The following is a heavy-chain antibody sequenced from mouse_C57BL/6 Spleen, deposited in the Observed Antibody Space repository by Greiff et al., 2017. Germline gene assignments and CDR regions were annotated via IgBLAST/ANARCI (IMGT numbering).Heavy chain of an antibody. CDR3: ARSRYYGSATFAY. D-gene: IGHD1-1*01. J-gene: IGHJ3*01. V-gene: IGHV1-54*01. Sequence: VQLQQSGAELVRPGTSVKVSCKASGYAFTNYLIEWVKQRPGQGLEWIGVINPGSGGTNYNEKFKGKATLTADKSSSTAYMQLSSLTSEDSAVYCCARSRYYGSATFAYWGQGTLVTVSA. CDR1: GYAFTNYL. CDR2: INPGSGGT.